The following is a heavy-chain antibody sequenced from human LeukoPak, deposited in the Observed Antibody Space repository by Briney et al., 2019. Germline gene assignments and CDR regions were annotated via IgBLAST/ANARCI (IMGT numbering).Heavy chain of an antibody. Sequence: GGSLRLSCAASAFTFSDYSMNWVRQAPGKGLEWVSSISGSGIYTYDADSVKGRFTISRDNAKNSLYLQMNILRAEDTAVYYCARRGGSSSMDYYYHYMDVWGKGTTVTVSS. CDR2: ISGSGIYT. D-gene: IGHD6-6*01. CDR3: ARRGGSSSMDYYYHYMDV. V-gene: IGHV3-21*01. J-gene: IGHJ6*03. CDR1: AFTFSDYS.